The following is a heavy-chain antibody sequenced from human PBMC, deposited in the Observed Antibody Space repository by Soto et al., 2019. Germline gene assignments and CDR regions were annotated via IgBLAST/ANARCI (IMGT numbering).Heavy chain of an antibody. CDR3: ARGYYNGSGAAY. CDR2: ISTYNGNT. Sequence: QVHLMQSGAEVKKPGASVKVSCKASGYTFTSYGISWVRQAPGQGLEWMGWISTYNGNTNYAQKPQRRVTMTTDTSTSTADIELRSLRSDDTVVYYFARGYYNGSGAAYWGQGALVTVSS. J-gene: IGHJ4*02. D-gene: IGHD3-10*01. CDR1: GYTFTSYG. V-gene: IGHV1-18*01.